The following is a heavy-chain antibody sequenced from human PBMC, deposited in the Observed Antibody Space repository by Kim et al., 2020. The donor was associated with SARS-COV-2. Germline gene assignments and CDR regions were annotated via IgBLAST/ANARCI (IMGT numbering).Heavy chain of an antibody. CDR3: AKEPGYSIKLVDFQH. J-gene: IGHJ1*01. V-gene: IGHV3-23*01. Sequence: DSVKGRFTISRDNSKNTLYLQMNSLRAEDTAVYYCAKEPGYSIKLVDFQHWGQGTLVTVSS. D-gene: IGHD6-13*01.